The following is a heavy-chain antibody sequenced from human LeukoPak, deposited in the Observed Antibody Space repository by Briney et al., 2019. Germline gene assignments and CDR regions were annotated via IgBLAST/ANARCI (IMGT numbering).Heavy chain of an antibody. Sequence: SETLSLTCTVSGGSISSYYWSWIRQPAGKGLEWIGRIYTSGSTNYNPSLKSRVTMSVDTSKNQFSLKLSSVTAADTAVYYCARGQYSSSWYPDYYYYMDVWGKGTTVSVSS. CDR2: IYTSGST. CDR1: GGSISSYY. V-gene: IGHV4-4*07. CDR3: ARGQYSSSWYPDYYYYMDV. J-gene: IGHJ6*03. D-gene: IGHD6-13*01.